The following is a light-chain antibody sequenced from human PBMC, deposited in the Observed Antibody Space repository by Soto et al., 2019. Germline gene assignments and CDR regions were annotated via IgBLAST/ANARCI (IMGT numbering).Light chain of an antibody. CDR1: SSDVGDYNY. Sequence: QSVLTQPRSVSGSPGQSVAISCTGTSSDVGDYNYVSWYQQHPGKAPKVMIYDVSKRPSGVPDRFSGSKSGNTASLTISGLQAEDEADYYCCSYAGSPYVFGTVTEVTVL. V-gene: IGLV2-11*01. CDR3: CSYAGSPYV. J-gene: IGLJ1*01. CDR2: DVS.